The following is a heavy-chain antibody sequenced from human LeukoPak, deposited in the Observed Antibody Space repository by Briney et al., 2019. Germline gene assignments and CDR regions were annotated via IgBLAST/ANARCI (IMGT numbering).Heavy chain of an antibody. J-gene: IGHJ4*02. D-gene: IGHD2-8*02. CDR3: ARVAKERVGGVYYFDY. CDR2: IGTAGDT. CDR1: GFTFSDYD. V-gene: IGHV3-13*01. Sequence: PGGSLRLSCAASGFTFSDYDMHWVRQATGKGLEWVSAIGTAGDTYYTGSVKGRFTISRENAKNSLYLQMNSLRAGDTVVYYCARVAKERVGGVYYFDYWGQGTLVSVSS.